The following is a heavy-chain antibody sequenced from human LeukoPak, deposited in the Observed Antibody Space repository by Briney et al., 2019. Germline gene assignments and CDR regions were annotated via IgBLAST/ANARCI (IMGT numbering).Heavy chain of an antibody. Sequence: ASVKVSCKASGYTFTGYYMHWVRQAPGQGLEWMGWINPNSGGTNYAQKFQGRVTMTRDTSISTAYMELSRLRSDDTAVYYCARDHPPPYCSGGSCYSGWFDPWGQGTLVTVSS. CDR3: ARDHPPPYCSGGSCYSGWFDP. D-gene: IGHD2-15*01. V-gene: IGHV1-2*02. CDR2: INPNSGGT. CDR1: GYTFTGYY. J-gene: IGHJ5*02.